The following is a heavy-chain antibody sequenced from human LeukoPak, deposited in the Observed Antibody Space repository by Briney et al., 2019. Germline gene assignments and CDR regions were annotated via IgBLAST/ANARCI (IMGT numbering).Heavy chain of an antibody. CDR3: ARDRVGLLDY. CDR1: GGSISSHY. D-gene: IGHD5-18*01. V-gene: IGHV4-59*11. CDR2: IYYSGST. Sequence: SETLSLTCTVSGGSISSHYWSWIRQPPGEGLEWIGYIYYSGSTNYNPSLKSRVTISVDTSKNQFSLKLSSVTAADTAVYYCARDRVGLLDYWGQGTLVTVSS. J-gene: IGHJ4*02.